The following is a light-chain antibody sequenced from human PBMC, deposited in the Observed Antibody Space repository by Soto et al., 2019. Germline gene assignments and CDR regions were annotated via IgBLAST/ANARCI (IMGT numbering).Light chain of an antibody. CDR2: EVS. J-gene: IGLJ1*01. Sequence: QSALTQPPSVSGSPGQSVAISCTGTSSDVGSYNRVSWYQQPPGAAPKLMIYEVSNRPSGVPDRFSGSKSGNTASLTISGLQAEDEADYYCNSYTGSSIYVFGTGTKLTVL. CDR3: NSYTGSSIYV. V-gene: IGLV2-18*02. CDR1: SSDVGSYNR.